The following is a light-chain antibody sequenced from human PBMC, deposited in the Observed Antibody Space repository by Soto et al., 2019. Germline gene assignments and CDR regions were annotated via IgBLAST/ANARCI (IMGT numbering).Light chain of an antibody. CDR2: DAS. CDR3: QQRTNWPSST. Sequence: EIVLTQSPATLSLSPGERATLSCRASQSVRSYLAWYQQKPGQAPRLLIHDASSRATGIPARFSGSGSGTDFPLTISSLEPEDFAVYYCQQRTNWPSSTFGQGTRLEIK. J-gene: IGKJ5*01. CDR1: QSVRSY. V-gene: IGKV3-11*01.